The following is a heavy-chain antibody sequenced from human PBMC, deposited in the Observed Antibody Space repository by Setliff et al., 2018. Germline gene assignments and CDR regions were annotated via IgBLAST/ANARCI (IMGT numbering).Heavy chain of an antibody. Sequence: PSETLSLTCTVSGGSISSSSYYWGWIRQPPGKGLEWIGSIYYSGSTYYNPSLKSRVTISVDTSKNQFSLKLSSVTAADTAVYHCARRETYYNFWSGYYAYWGQGTLVTVSS. D-gene: IGHD3-3*01. V-gene: IGHV4-39*07. J-gene: IGHJ4*02. CDR2: IYYSGST. CDR3: ARRETYYNFWSGYYAY. CDR1: GGSISSSSYY.